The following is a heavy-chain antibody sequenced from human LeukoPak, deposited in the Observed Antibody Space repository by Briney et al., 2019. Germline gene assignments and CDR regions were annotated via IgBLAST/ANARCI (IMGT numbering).Heavy chain of an antibody. CDR3: ARSDGYGLVGI. CDR1: GGSICIRSYY. CDR2: IYYSGST. V-gene: IGHV4-39*07. J-gene: IGHJ3*02. Sequence: SETLSLTCTVSGGSICIRSYYWGSIRQPPGKGLEWIGCIYYSGSTYYNPSRKSRVTISVDTSKNQYSLTLSSVTAADTAVYCARSDGYGLVGIWGQGTMVTVSS. D-gene: IGHD3-10*01.